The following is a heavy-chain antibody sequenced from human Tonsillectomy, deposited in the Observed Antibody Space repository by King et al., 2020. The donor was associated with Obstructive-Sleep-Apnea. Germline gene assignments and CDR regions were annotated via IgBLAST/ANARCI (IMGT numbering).Heavy chain of an antibody. D-gene: IGHD3-10*01. CDR3: AKDASGTYYNWFDP. Sequence: VQLQESGPGLVKPSESLSLTCTVFGGPIGNYYWSWVRQPPGKGLEWIGFVYNSISNIYNPSPMSLVTISVDTSKNQSSLRLTSVTAAAAAVYYCAKDASGTYYNWFDPWGQGIPVTVSS. V-gene: IGHV4-59*01. J-gene: IGHJ5*02. CDR2: VYNSISN. CDR1: GGPIGNYY.